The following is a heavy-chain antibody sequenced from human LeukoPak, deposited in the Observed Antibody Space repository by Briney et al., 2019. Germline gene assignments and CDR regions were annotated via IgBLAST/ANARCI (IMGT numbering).Heavy chain of an antibody. CDR1: GLTFNNYA. CDR2: ISGSGGST. V-gene: IGHV3-23*01. CDR3: AKDPLSYYDSSGYRYSDY. Sequence: GGSLRLSCAASGLTFNNYAMNWVRQAPGKGLEWVSGISGSGGSTYYADSVKGRFTISRDNSKNTLYLQMNRLRAEDTAVYFCAKDPLSYYDSSGYRYSDYWGQGTLVTVSS. J-gene: IGHJ4*02. D-gene: IGHD3-22*01.